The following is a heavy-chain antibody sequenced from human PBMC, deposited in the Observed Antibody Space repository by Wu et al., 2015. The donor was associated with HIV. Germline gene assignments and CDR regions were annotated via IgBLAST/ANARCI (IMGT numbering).Heavy chain of an antibody. J-gene: IGHJ3*02. V-gene: IGHV1-2*02. CDR2: INPNSGGT. D-gene: IGHD3-10*01. Sequence: QVQLLQSGAEVKKPGASVMVSCKASGYTFTDYYMYWVRQAPGQGLEWMGWINPNSGGTNYAQKFQGRVTMTRDTSISTAYMELSRLRSDDTAVYYCARGGYYGSGSPKVDAFDIWGQGTMVTVSS. CDR3: ARGGYYGSGSPKVDAFDI. CDR1: GYTFTDYY.